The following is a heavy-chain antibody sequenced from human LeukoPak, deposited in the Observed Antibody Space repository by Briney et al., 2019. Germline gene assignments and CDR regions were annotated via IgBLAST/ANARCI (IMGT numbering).Heavy chain of an antibody. Sequence: GGSLRLSCAASGFTFSSYWMSWVRQAPGKGLEWVANIKQDGSEKYYVDPVKGRFTISRDNAKNSLYLQMNSLRAEDTAVYYCARVRENWNYSYWGQGTLVTVSS. CDR1: GFTFSSYW. CDR3: ARVRENWNYSY. CDR2: IKQDGSEK. J-gene: IGHJ4*02. D-gene: IGHD1-7*01. V-gene: IGHV3-7*01.